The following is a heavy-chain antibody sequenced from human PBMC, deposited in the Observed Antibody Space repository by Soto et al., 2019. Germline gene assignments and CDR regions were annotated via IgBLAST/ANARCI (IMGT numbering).Heavy chain of an antibody. V-gene: IGHV3-23*01. CDR2: ISNSGDST. J-gene: IGHJ6*03. CDR1: GFXFNSYA. CDR3: AKDLGYCTSGVCSDYYYMDV. Sequence: PGGSLRLSCVASGFXFNSYAMSWVRQAPGKGLEWVSSISNSGDSTYYADSVKGRFTITRDNSKNALYLHMNSLRAEDTAVYYCAKDLGYCTSGVCSDYYYMDVWGKGTTVTVSS. D-gene: IGHD2-8*01.